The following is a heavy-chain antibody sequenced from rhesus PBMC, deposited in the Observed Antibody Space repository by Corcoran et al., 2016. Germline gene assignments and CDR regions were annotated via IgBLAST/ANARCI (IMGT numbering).Heavy chain of an antibody. CDR3: ARLLCGYCSGIYCYSWYFFL. J-gene: IGHJ2*01. CDR1: GGSISSSNW. D-gene: IGHD2-27*01. V-gene: IGHV4-93*01. CDR2: IYGVSRCT. Sequence: QVQLQESGPGLVKPSETLSLTCAVSGGSISSSNWWSWIRQSPGKGLVWIGEIYGVSRCTSYNPSLKSRVPSSPGTSKNQFSLKLSSVTAADPAVYYCARLLCGYCSGIYCYSWYFFLWGPGPPVLISS.